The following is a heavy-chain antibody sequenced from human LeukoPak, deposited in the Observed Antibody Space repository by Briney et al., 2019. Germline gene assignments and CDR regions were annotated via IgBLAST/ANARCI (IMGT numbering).Heavy chain of an antibody. CDR1: GFTFSSYG. D-gene: IGHD3-3*01. V-gene: IGHV3-30*03. J-gene: IGHJ5*02. Sequence: GGSLRLSCAAPGFTFSSYGMHWVRQAPGKGLEWVAVISYDGSNKYYADSVKGRFTISRDNSKNTLYLQMNSLRAEDTAVYYCARDYYDFWSGYFDPWGQGTLVTVSS. CDR2: ISYDGSNK. CDR3: ARDYYDFWSGYFDP.